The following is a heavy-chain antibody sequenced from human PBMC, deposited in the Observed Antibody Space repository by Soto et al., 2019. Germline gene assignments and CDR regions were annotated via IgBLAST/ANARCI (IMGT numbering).Heavy chain of an antibody. Sequence: GASVKVSCKASGYTFISYAIHWVRQAPGQRLEWMGWINAGNGNTKYSQKFQGRVTITRDTSASTAYMELSSLRSEDTAVYYCARGSVWFQTYYFDYWGQGTLVTVSS. V-gene: IGHV1-3*01. CDR2: INAGNGNT. CDR3: ARGSVWFQTYYFDY. D-gene: IGHD3-10*01. J-gene: IGHJ4*02. CDR1: GYTFISYA.